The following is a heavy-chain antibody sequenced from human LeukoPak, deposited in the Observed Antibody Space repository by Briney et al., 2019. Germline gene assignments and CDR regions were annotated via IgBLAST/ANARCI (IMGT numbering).Heavy chain of an antibody. CDR3: AKDRGGSSYFDY. CDR2: ISGSGGST. J-gene: IGHJ4*02. D-gene: IGHD1-26*01. CDR1: GFTFSSYA. Sequence: GGSLRLSCAAPGFTFSSYAMSWVRQAPGKGLEWVSAISGSGGSTYYADSVKGRFTISRDNSKNTLYLQMNSLRAEDTAVYYCAKDRGGSSYFDYWGQGTLVTVSS. V-gene: IGHV3-23*01.